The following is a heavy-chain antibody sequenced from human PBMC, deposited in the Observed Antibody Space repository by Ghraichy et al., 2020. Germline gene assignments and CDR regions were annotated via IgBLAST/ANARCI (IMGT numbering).Heavy chain of an antibody. J-gene: IGHJ4*02. Sequence: SGPTLVKPTKARTLTCPYSGLSLRNTRLALTWHRQPPGKALEWLAHYISDDEKSYNTSLTTRLTISKDTSKSQVVLTMTNMDPVDTAKYYCARISPTVSAFVSWGQGTLVTVSS. D-gene: IGHD4-11*01. CDR3: ARISPTVSAFVS. V-gene: IGHV2-26*01. CDR2: YISDDEK. CDR1: GLSLRNTRLA.